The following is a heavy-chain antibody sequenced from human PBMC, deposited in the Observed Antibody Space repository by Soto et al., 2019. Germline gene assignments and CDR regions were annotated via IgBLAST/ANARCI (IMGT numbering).Heavy chain of an antibody. J-gene: IGHJ4*02. CDR1: GFDFNNAW. CDR2: ISGSGGST. CDR3: AKDPRVVNWLQKTLTDY. Sequence: PGGSLRLSCAASGFDFNNAWMNWVRQAPGKGLEWVSAISGSGGSTYYADSVKGRFTISRDNSKNTLYLQMNSLRAEDTAVYYCAKDPRVVNWLQKTLTDYWGQGTLVTVSS. V-gene: IGHV3-23*01. D-gene: IGHD3-22*01.